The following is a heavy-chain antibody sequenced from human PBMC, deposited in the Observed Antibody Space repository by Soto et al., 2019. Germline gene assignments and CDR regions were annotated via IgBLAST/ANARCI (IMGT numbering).Heavy chain of an antibody. Sequence: SVTLSLTCTVSGDSISTDYWIWLRQSPGKGLEWIGFIYYGGSTNYNPSLKSRVTISVDTPKNQFSLKLSSVTAADTAVYYCAKNWNWGSLVHWGQGTLVTVSS. CDR3: AKNWNWGSLVH. CDR1: GDSISTDY. J-gene: IGHJ4*02. CDR2: IYYGGST. D-gene: IGHD7-27*01. V-gene: IGHV4-59*08.